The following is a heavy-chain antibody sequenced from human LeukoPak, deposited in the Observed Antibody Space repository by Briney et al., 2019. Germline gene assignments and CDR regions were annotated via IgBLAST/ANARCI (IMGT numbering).Heavy chain of an antibody. J-gene: IGHJ4*02. CDR1: GFTFSSYA. D-gene: IGHD3-9*01. V-gene: IGHV3-23*01. Sequence: GGSLRLSCAASGFTFSSYAMNWVRQAPGKGLEWVSAISGSGGSTYYADSVKARFTISRDSAQRSLHLLMTNLKKEDTAVYYCARGGLTGTLHYFDFWGPGTLVTISS. CDR2: ISGSGGST. CDR3: ARGGLTGTLHYFDF.